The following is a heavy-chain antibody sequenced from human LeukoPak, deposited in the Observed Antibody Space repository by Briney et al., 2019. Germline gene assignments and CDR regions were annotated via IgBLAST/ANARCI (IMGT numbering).Heavy chain of an antibody. D-gene: IGHD1-26*01. V-gene: IGHV4-39*01. CDR1: GGSISSRTYY. Sequence: SETLSLTCTVYGGSISSRTYYWGWLRQPPGKGLEWIGSIYYSGSRAYNSSLKSRVTMSVDTSRNQFSLNLSSVTAADTAVYYCARLWVSYYYYMDVWGKGATVTVSS. CDR2: IYYSGSR. CDR3: ARLWVSYYYYMDV. J-gene: IGHJ6*03.